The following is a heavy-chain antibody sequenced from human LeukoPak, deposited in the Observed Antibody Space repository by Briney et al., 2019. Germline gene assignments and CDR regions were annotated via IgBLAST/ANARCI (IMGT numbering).Heavy chain of an antibody. Sequence: SETLSLTCTVSGGSISSYYWSWIRQPPGKGLEWIGYIYYSGSTNYNPSLKSRVTISVDTSKNQFSLKLSSVTAADTAVYYCARGSEELGWFDPWGQGTLVTVSS. CDR2: IYYSGST. D-gene: IGHD1-7*01. V-gene: IGHV4-59*12. J-gene: IGHJ5*02. CDR1: GGSISSYY. CDR3: ARGSEELGWFDP.